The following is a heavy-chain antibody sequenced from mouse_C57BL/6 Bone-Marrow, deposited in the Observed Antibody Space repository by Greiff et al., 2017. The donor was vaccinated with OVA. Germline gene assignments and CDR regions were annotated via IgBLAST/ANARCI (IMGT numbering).Heavy chain of an antibody. D-gene: IGHD2-2*01. CDR1: GYTFTDYN. CDR2: INPNNGGT. V-gene: IGHV1-22*01. J-gene: IGHJ4*01. Sequence: EVQLVESGPELVKPGASVKMSCKASGYTFTDYNMHWVKQSHGKSLEWIGYINPNNGGTSYNQKFKGKATLTVNKSSSTAYMELRSLTSEDSAVYYCARYGYDDYYAMDYWGQGTSVTVSS. CDR3: ARYGYDDYYAMDY.